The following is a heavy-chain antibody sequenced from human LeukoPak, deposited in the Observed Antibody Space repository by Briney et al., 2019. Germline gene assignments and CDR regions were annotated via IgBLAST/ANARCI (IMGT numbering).Heavy chain of an antibody. V-gene: IGHV4-4*07. Sequence: SETLSLTCTVSGGSFSNYYWSWIRQPAGKGLEWIGRIYTSGSTNYNPSVKSRVTMSVDTSNNQFSLKLTSVTAADTAVYYCARQPPQYYGMDVWGQGTTVTVS. D-gene: IGHD1-14*01. CDR1: GGSFSNYY. CDR2: IYTSGST. J-gene: IGHJ6*02. CDR3: ARQPPQYYGMDV.